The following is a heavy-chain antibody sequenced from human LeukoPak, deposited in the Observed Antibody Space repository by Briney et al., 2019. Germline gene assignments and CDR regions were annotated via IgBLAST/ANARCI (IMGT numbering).Heavy chain of an antibody. J-gene: IGHJ6*03. V-gene: IGHV1-69*05. D-gene: IGHD6-13*01. Sequence: GASVKVSCKASGGTFSSYAISWVRQAPGQGLEWIGGIIPIFGTANYAQKFQGRVTITTDESTSTAYMELSSLRSEDTAVYYCAGGIIAAAGYYYYYMDVWGKGTTVTVSS. CDR2: IIPIFGTA. CDR1: GGTFSSYA. CDR3: AGGIIAAAGYYYYYMDV.